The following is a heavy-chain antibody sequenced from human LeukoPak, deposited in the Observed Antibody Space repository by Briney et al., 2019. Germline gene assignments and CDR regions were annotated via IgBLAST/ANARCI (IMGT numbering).Heavy chain of an antibody. CDR3: AKSFWSGYSVNYYYYGMDV. J-gene: IGHJ6*02. CDR1: GFTFSRYG. V-gene: IGHV3-30*18. CDR2: ISYDGSNK. D-gene: IGHD3-3*01. Sequence: PGGSLRLSCAASGFTFSRYGMHWVRQAPGKGLEWVAVISYDGSNKYYEDSVKGRITISRDSSKNTLYLQMNSLRAEDTAVYYCAKSFWSGYSVNYYYYGMDVWGQGTTVTVSS.